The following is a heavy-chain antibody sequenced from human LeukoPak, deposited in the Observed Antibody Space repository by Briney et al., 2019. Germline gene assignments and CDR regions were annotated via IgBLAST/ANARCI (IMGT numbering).Heavy chain of an antibody. J-gene: IGHJ4*02. CDR3: ATALRYYDFWSGYYTDY. Sequence: ASVKVSCKVSGYTLTELSMHWVRQAPGKGPEWMGGFDPEDGETIYAQKFQGRVTMTEDTSTDTAYMELSSLRSEDTAVYYCATALRYYDFWSGYYTDYWGQGTLVTVSS. D-gene: IGHD3-3*01. CDR2: FDPEDGET. CDR1: GYTLTELS. V-gene: IGHV1-24*01.